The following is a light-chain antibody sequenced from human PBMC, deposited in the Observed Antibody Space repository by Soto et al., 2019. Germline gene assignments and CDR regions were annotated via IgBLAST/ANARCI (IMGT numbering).Light chain of an antibody. CDR2: WAS. J-gene: IGKJ1*01. V-gene: IGKV4-1*01. Sequence: DIVLTQSPDSLTVSLGERATVNCKSSQSVLFSSNNKNYLAWYKQKPGQPPKLLISWASNRESGVPDRFSGSGSGKDFTLTISSLQAEDLAVYYCQQYYITPRTFGQGTMVEIK. CDR1: QSVLFSSNNKNY. CDR3: QQYYITPRT.